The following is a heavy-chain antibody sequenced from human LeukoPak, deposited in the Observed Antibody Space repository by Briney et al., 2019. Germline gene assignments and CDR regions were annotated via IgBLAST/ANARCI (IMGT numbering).Heavy chain of an antibody. Sequence: PSETLSLTCTVSAGSISSSSYYWGWIRQPPGKGLEWIGSIYYSGSTYYNPSLKSRVTISVDTSKNQFSLKLSSVTAADTAVYYCARQYYYDSSGYYLDYWGQGTLVTVS. CDR1: AGSISSSSYY. CDR3: ARQYYYDSSGYYLDY. CDR2: IYYSGST. J-gene: IGHJ4*02. V-gene: IGHV4-39*01. D-gene: IGHD3-22*01.